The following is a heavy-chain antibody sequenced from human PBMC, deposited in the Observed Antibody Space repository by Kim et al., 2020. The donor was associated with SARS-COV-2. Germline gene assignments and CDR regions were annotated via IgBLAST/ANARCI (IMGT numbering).Heavy chain of an antibody. Sequence: NYNPSLKRRVTLSVDTSKNQFSLKLSSVTAADTAVYYCAREGYDFDAFDIWGQGTMVTVSS. J-gene: IGHJ3*02. D-gene: IGHD5-12*01. CDR3: AREGYDFDAFDI. V-gene: IGHV4-34*01.